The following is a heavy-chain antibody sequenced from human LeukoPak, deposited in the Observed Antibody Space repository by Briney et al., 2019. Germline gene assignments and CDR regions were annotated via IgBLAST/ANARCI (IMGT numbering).Heavy chain of an antibody. D-gene: IGHD5-18*01. Sequence: GGSLRLSCAASGLTFSSYAMSWVRQAPGKGLEWVSAISGSGGSTYYADSVKGRFTISRDNSKNTLYLQMNSLRAEDTAVYYCARGGNTYGYFDYWGQGTLVTVSS. CDR2: ISGSGGST. V-gene: IGHV3-23*01. J-gene: IGHJ4*02. CDR1: GLTFSSYA. CDR3: ARGGNTYGYFDY.